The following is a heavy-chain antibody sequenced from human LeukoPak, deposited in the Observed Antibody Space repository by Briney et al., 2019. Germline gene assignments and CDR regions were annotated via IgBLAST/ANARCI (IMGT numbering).Heavy chain of an antibody. CDR2: IYHIGST. Sequence: SETLSLTCSVSGDSIGTYWWTWIRQPPGKGLEWIGHIYHIGSTNYNPSLKSRVSMSLDTSKNQFSLKLSSVTAADTAVYYCARDNNYYGSGSYHDYWGQGTLVTVSS. CDR1: GDSIGTYW. CDR3: ARDNNYYGSGSYHDY. V-gene: IGHV4-59*12. J-gene: IGHJ4*02. D-gene: IGHD3-10*01.